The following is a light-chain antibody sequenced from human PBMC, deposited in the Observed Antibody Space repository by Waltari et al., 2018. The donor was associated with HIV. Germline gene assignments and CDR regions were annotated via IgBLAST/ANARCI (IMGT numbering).Light chain of an antibody. V-gene: IGLV2-8*01. Sequence: QSALTQPPSASGSPGQSVTIPCTGTSSDVGGHDFVSWYQHHPGKVPKLLIYEVSKRPSGVPDRFSGSKSGNTASLTVSGLQGEDEGDYYCSSYAGSNNYVLFGGGTKLTVL. J-gene: IGLJ2*01. CDR2: EVS. CDR1: SSDVGGHDF. CDR3: SSYAGSNNYVL.